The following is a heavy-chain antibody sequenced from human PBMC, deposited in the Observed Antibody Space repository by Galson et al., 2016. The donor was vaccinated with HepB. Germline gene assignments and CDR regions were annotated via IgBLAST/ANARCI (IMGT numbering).Heavy chain of an antibody. CDR3: ARGLGPGAEWFGVFFA. J-gene: IGHJ5*02. V-gene: IGHV3-23*01. CDR1: GFTLRSYA. D-gene: IGHD3-10*01. Sequence: SLRLSCAASGFTLRSYAMTWVRQAPGKGLEWVSAISGSGGTTYYADSVKDRFTISRDNSKNTVYLQMNSLRADDTALYHCARGLGPGAEWFGVFFAWGQGTLVTVSS. CDR2: ISGSGGTT.